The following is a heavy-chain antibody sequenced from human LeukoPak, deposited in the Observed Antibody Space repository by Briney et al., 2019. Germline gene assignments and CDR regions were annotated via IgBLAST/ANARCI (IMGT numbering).Heavy chain of an antibody. CDR1: GFAFSTYW. CDR2: INQDGSGT. V-gene: IGHV3-7*01. J-gene: IGHJ4*02. CDR3: AKGDPVSGVY. Sequence: GGSLRLSCAASGFAFSTYWMTWVRQAPGKGLEWVANINQDGSGTYYVDSVTGRFTISRDNAKSSLYLQVNSLRAEDSAVYYCAKGDPVSGVYWGRGPLVTVSS. D-gene: IGHD3-16*01.